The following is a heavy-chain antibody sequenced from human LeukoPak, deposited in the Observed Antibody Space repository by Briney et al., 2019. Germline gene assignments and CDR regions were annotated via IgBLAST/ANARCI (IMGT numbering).Heavy chain of an antibody. Sequence: PGGALRLSCAASGFTFSSYWMHWVRQAPGKGRVWVSRIERDGRSTSYADSVRGRFTISRDNAKNTLYLQMNSLRAEDTAVYYCAREHRHEGATVDSWGQGTLVTVSS. V-gene: IGHV3-74*01. J-gene: IGHJ4*02. CDR2: IERDGRST. CDR3: AREHRHEGATVDS. D-gene: IGHD1-26*01. CDR1: GFTFSSYW.